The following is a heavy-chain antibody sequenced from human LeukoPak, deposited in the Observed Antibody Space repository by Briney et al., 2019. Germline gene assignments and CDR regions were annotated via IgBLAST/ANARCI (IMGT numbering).Heavy chain of an antibody. CDR1: GGSLSSSSYY. D-gene: IGHD2-21*02. V-gene: IGHV4-39*01. Sequence: SETLSLTCTVSGGSLSSSSYYWGWIRQPPGKGLEWIGCIYYSGSTYYSPSLKSRVTISVDTSKNQFSLKLSSVTAADTAVYYCARPSYCGGDCYSGGWFDPWGQGTLVTVSS. CDR3: ARPSYCGGDCYSGGWFDP. CDR2: IYYSGST. J-gene: IGHJ5*02.